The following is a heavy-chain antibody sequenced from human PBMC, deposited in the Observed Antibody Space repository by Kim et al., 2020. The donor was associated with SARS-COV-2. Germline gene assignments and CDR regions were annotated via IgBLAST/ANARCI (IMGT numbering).Heavy chain of an antibody. Sequence: FQGQVTISADKSISTAYLQWSSLKASDTAMYYCARLPYDFWSGYPYYFDYWGQGTLVTVSS. V-gene: IGHV5-51*01. J-gene: IGHJ4*02. CDR3: ARLPYDFWSGYPYYFDY. D-gene: IGHD3-3*01.